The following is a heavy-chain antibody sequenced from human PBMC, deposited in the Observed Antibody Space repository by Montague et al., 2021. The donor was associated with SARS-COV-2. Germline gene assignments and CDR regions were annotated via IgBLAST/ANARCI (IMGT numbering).Heavy chain of an antibody. D-gene: IGHD2-15*01. V-gene: IGHV4-39*07. J-gene: IGHJ1*01. Sequence: SETLSLTCTVSGGSISSSSYYWGWLRQPPGKGLEWIGSIFYTGSTYYNPSLKSRVTISVDTSKNQFSLKLSSVTAADTALYYCARDLGVCSGGSCYGYFEDWGQGTLVTVSS. CDR2: IFYTGST. CDR1: GGSISSSSYY. CDR3: ARDLGVCSGGSCYGYFED.